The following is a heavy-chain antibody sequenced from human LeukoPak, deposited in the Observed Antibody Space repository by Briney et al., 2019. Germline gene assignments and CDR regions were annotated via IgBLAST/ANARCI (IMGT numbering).Heavy chain of an antibody. CDR2: ISSNGGNT. D-gene: IGHD4-23*01. V-gene: IGHV3-64*01. J-gene: IGHJ3*02. CDR1: GFTFSSNA. CDR3: ARGLDYGGVAGAFDI. Sequence: GGSLRLSCAASGFTFSSNAMHWVRQAPGRGLEYVSAISSNGGNTYYANSVKGRFTISRDNSNNTLYLQMGSLRAEDMAVYYCARGLDYGGVAGAFDIWGQGTMVTVSS.